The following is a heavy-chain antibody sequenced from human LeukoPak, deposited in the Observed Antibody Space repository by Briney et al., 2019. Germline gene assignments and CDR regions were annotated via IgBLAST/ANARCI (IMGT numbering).Heavy chain of an antibody. CDR1: GFTVNSNY. J-gene: IGHJ4*02. CDR2: IYSGGHT. V-gene: IGHV3-53*01. CDR3: ARAGWFGIFDY. D-gene: IGHD3-10*01. Sequence: GGSLRLSCAASGFTVNSNYMSWVRQAQGKGLEWVTLIYSGGHTYYADSVKGRFTISRDNSKNTLYLQMNSLRADDTAVYYCARAGWFGIFDYWGQGTLVTVSS.